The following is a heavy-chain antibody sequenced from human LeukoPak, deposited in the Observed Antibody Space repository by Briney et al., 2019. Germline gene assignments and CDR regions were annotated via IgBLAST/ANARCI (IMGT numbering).Heavy chain of an antibody. V-gene: IGHV4-59*01. J-gene: IGHJ4*02. CDR3: ARGRPFDY. Sequence: SETLSLTCTVSGGFFETYYWSWIRQSPGKGLEWIAFINYSGSTNYNPSLMSRVTISVDTSKNQFSLKLSSVTAADTAVYYCARGRPFDYWGQGTLVTVSS. CDR1: GGFFETYY. CDR2: INYSGST.